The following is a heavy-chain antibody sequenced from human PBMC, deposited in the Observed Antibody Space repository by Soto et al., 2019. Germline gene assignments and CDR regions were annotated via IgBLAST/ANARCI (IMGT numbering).Heavy chain of an antibody. CDR3: ARGGVNICGGDCWNTQLDY. J-gene: IGHJ4*02. D-gene: IGHD2-21*01. Sequence: ASVKVSCKASGYTFTSCYMHWVRQAPGQGLEWMGIINPSGGSTSYAQKFQGRVTMTRDTSTSTVYMELSSLRSEDTAVYYCARGGVNICGGDCWNTQLDYWGQGTLVTVSS. CDR2: INPSGGST. V-gene: IGHV1-46*03. CDR1: GYTFTSCY.